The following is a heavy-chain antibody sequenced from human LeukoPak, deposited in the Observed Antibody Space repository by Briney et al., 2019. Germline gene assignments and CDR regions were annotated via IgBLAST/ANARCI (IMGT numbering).Heavy chain of an antibody. V-gene: IGHV4-59*01. CDR3: ASLKVTSDAFDI. D-gene: IGHD4-11*01. J-gene: IGHJ3*02. CDR1: GGSISSYY. Sequence: SETLSLTCTVSGGSISSYYWSGIRQPPGKVLEWIGYIYYSGSTNYNPSLKSRVTISVDTSKNQFSLKLSSVTAADTAVYYCASLKVTSDAFDIWGQGTMGTVSS. CDR2: IYYSGST.